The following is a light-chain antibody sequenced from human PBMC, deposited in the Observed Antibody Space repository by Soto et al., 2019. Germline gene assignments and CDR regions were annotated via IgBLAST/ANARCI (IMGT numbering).Light chain of an antibody. Sequence: DIQMTQSPSTLAASVGDRVTITCRASQSISSWLARYQQKPGKAPKLLIYKASSLESGVPSRFSGSGSGTEFTLTISSLQPDDCATYYCQQYNSYPWTFGQGTKVEIK. CDR3: QQYNSYPWT. CDR2: KAS. J-gene: IGKJ1*01. CDR1: QSISSW. V-gene: IGKV1-5*03.